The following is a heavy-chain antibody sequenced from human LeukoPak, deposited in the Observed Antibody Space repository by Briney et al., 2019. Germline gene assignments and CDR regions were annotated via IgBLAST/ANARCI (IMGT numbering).Heavy chain of an antibody. J-gene: IGHJ4*02. Sequence: GGSLRLSCAASGFTFSSYTMNWVRQAPGKGLEWVSSISSSRTYIYYADSVKGRFTISRDNAKNSLYLQMNSLRAEDTAVYYCARQYYYGSGSPDYFDYWGQGTLVTVSS. V-gene: IGHV3-21*01. CDR3: ARQYYYGSGSPDYFDY. CDR2: ISSSRTYI. D-gene: IGHD3-10*01. CDR1: GFTFSSYT.